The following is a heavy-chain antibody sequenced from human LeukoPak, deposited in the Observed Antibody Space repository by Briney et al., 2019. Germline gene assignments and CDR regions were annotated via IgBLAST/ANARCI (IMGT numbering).Heavy chain of an antibody. J-gene: IGHJ4*02. Sequence: GESLKVSCKGSGYSFTSYWIGWVRQMPGKGLEWMGIIYPGDSDTRYSPSFQGQVTISADKSISTAYLQWSSLKASDTAMYYCARHGPYGRWAWPGDFDYWGQGTLVTVSS. CDR2: IYPGDSDT. V-gene: IGHV5-51*01. CDR3: ARHGPYGRWAWPGDFDY. CDR1: GYSFTSYW. D-gene: IGHD3-10*01.